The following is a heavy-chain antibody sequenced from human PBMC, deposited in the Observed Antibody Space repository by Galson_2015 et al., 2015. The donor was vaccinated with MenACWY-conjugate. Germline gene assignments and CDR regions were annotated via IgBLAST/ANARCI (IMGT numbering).Heavy chain of an antibody. CDR3: ATGPDAFHV. CDR2: IIPILGRT. Sequence: SVKVSCKASRGTFSNYTLHWVRQAPGQGLEWMARIIPILGRTHYAQNFQGRVTLTADRLTDTADMELSSPRSEDTAIYYCATGPDAFHVWGQGTKVIVSS. J-gene: IGHJ3*01. V-gene: IGHV1-69*02. CDR1: RGTFSNYT. D-gene: IGHD7-27*01.